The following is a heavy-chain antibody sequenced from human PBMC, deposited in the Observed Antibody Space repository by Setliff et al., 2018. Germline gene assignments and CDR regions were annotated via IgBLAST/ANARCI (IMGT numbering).Heavy chain of an antibody. CDR1: GGSLSNYY. CDR3: ARGRMRGSCSGPSCTYDPFDI. J-gene: IGHJ3*02. Sequence: SETLSLTCTVYGGSLSNYYWSWIRQPPGKGLEWIVEINHSGSTNYNPSLKGRVTISVDTPKNQFSLILRSVTAADTAVYYCARGRMRGSCSGPSCTYDPFDIWGQGTPVTVSS. CDR2: INHSGST. V-gene: IGHV4-34*01. D-gene: IGHD2-2*01.